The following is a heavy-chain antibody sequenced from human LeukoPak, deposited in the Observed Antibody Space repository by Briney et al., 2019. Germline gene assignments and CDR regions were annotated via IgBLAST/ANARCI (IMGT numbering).Heavy chain of an antibody. J-gene: IGHJ4*02. Sequence: SETLSLTCTVSGYSISSGYYWGWIRQPPGKGLEWIGSIYHSGSTYYNPSPKSRVTISVDTSKNQFSLKLSSVTAADTAVYYCARVGSSGYSDYWGQGTLVTVSS. CDR2: IYHSGST. D-gene: IGHD3-22*01. V-gene: IGHV4-38-2*02. CDR1: GYSISSGYY. CDR3: ARVGSSGYSDY.